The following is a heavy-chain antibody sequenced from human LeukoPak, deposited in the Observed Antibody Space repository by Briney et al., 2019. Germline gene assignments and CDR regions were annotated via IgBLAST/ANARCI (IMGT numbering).Heavy chain of an antibody. J-gene: IGHJ4*02. CDR1: GFSFRDSW. V-gene: IGHV3-30*03. CDR3: ARGYSSSWLGYFDY. D-gene: IGHD6-13*01. Sequence: GGSLRLSCAHSGFSFRDSWMSRVRQAPGKGLEWVAVVSSDGSIKYNADSVKGRFTISRDTSKNTVYLQMNSLGAEDTAFYYCARGYSSSWLGYFDYWGQGTLVTVSS. CDR2: VSSDGSIK.